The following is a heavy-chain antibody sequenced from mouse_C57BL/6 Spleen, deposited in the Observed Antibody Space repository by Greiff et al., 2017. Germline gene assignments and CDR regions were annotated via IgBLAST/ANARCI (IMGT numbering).Heavy chain of an antibody. Sequence: VQLQQSGPELVKPGASVKLSCKASGYAFSSSWMNWVKQRPGKGLEWIGLIYPGDGDTNYKGKFKGKATLTEDKSSRTAYMQLSSLTSEDSAVYFCASCNGDGYFDVWGTGTTLTVSS. J-gene: IGHJ1*03. V-gene: IGHV1-82*01. CDR2: IYPGDGDT. D-gene: IGHD4-1*01. CDR1: GYAFSSSW. CDR3: ASCNGDGYFDV.